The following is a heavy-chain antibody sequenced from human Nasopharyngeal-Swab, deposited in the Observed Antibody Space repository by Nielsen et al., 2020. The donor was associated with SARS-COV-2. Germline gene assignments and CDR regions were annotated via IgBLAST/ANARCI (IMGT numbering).Heavy chain of an antibody. V-gene: IGHV3-48*04. CDR3: AGETLRYCSSTSCQDY. CDR2: ISSSSSTI. Sequence: WIRQPPGKGLEWVSYISSSSSTIYYADSVKGRFTISRDNAKNSLYLQMNSLRAEDTAVYYCAGETLRYCSSTSCQDYWGQGTLVTVSS. J-gene: IGHJ4*02. D-gene: IGHD2-2*01.